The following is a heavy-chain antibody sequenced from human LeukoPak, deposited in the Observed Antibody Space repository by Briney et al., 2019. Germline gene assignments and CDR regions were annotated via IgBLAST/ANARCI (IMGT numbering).Heavy chain of an antibody. J-gene: IGHJ4*02. D-gene: IGHD5-12*01. Sequence: RTGESLKISCKGSGYSFTSYWIGWVRQMPGKGLEWMVIIYPGDSDTRYSPSFQGQVTISADKSISTAYLQWSSLKASDTAMYYCALRGGRPRRYIVAALKDYWGQGTLVTVSS. CDR3: ALRGGRPRRYIVAALKDY. CDR1: GYSFTSYW. CDR2: IYPGDSDT. V-gene: IGHV5-51*01.